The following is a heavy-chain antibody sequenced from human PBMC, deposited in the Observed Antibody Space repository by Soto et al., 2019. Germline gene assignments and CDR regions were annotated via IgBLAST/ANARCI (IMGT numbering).Heavy chain of an antibody. J-gene: IGHJ4*02. V-gene: IGHV5-10-1*01. CDR3: ASVYSGYDSGDY. CDR1: GYTFTSHW. D-gene: IGHD5-12*01. Sequence: PGESLQISCKGSGYTFTSHWISGVRQMPGKGLEWMGRIDPSDSYTNYSPSFQGHVTISADKAISTAYLQWDSLKASDTAMYYCASVYSGYDSGDYWGQGTLVTVSS. CDR2: IDPSDSYT.